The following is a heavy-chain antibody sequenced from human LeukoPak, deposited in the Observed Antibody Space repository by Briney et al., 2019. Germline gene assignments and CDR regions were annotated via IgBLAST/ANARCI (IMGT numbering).Heavy chain of an antibody. CDR1: GFTFSGSA. Sequence: GGSLRLSCAASGFTFSGSAMHWVRQASGKGLEWVSSISSSSSYIYYADSVKGRFTTSRDNAKNSLYLQMNSLRAEDTAVYYCARDLFPYDSSGYYYAGAFDIWGQGTMVTVSS. V-gene: IGHV3-21*01. CDR2: ISSSSSYI. J-gene: IGHJ3*02. CDR3: ARDLFPYDSSGYYYAGAFDI. D-gene: IGHD3-22*01.